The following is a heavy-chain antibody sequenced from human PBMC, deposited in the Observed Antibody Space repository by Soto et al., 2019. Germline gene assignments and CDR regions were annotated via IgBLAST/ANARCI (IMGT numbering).Heavy chain of an antibody. D-gene: IGHD6-13*01. V-gene: IGHV1-18*01. CDR2: ISAHSGNT. Sequence: QVQLVQSEGEVKKPGASVKISCRASGYTFTSYAINWVRQAPGQGLEWMGWISAHSGNTNYAQKGQGRVTMTTDTSTGTAYMILRGLRSDDTAIYFCARIAASGIVQDFDFGGQGTLVNVSS. J-gene: IGHJ4*02. CDR3: ARIAASGIVQDFDF. CDR1: GYTFTSYA.